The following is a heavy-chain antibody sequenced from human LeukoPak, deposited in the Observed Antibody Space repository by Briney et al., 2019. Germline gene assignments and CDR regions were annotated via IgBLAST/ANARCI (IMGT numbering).Heavy chain of an antibody. CDR2: IDGRGSPT. J-gene: IGHJ4*02. V-gene: IGHV3-23*01. D-gene: IGHD3-3*01. CDR3: ARFHDFWR. CDR1: GFTFSFYA. Sequence: GGSLRLSCAASGFTFSFYAMTWVRQAPGKGLEWVSSIDGRGSPTYYADFVKGRFTISRDNSKNTLYLLLNSLRAEDTAVYYCARFHDFWRWGQGTLVTVSS.